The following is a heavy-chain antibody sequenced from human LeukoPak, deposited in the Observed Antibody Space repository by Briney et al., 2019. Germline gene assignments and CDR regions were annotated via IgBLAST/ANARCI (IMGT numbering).Heavy chain of an antibody. V-gene: IGHV3-7*01. CDR3: ARDMSYGSGSYYIPLYYYYGMDV. Sequence: GGSLRLSCEGSAFIFSGHWMNWVRQTPGKGLEWVASIKEDGSERQYVDSVKGRFSISRENTKGSLFLQLKSLRAEDTAVYYCARDMSYGSGSYYIPLYYYYGMDVWGQGTTVTVSS. J-gene: IGHJ6*02. CDR1: AFIFSGHW. CDR2: IKEDGSER. D-gene: IGHD3-10*01.